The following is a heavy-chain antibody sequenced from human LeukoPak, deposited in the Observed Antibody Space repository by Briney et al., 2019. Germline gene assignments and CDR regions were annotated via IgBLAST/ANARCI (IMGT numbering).Heavy chain of an antibody. Sequence: SETLSLTCNVSGDYITTTNYYWAWIRQPPGKGLEWIASIFYSGTTYYNPSLMSRVTISVDTSKNQFSLKMRSVTAADTAVYYCARVLRGGTYYFDYWGQGTLVTVSS. CDR3: ARVLRGGTYYFDY. V-gene: IGHV4-39*01. CDR1: GDYITTTNYY. CDR2: IFYSGTT. J-gene: IGHJ4*02. D-gene: IGHD2-15*01.